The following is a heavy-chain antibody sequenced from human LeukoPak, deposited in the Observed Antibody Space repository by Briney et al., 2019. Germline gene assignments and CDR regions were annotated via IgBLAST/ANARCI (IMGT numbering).Heavy chain of an antibody. CDR3: ARGPGDSSGWSE. CDR2: ISSSSNYI. Sequence: PGGSLRLSCAACGFSFSSYIMNWVRQATGKGLESVSSISSSSNYIYYEDSVKGRFTISRDNAKNSLYLQMNSLRAEDTAVYYCARGPGDSSGWSEWGQGTLVTVSS. V-gene: IGHV3-21*01. D-gene: IGHD6-19*01. J-gene: IGHJ4*02. CDR1: GFSFSSYI.